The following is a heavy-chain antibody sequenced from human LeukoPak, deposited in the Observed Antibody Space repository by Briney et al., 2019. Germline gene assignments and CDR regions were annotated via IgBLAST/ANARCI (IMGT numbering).Heavy chain of an antibody. Sequence: GGSLRLSCAASGFTFSSYEMNWVRQAPGKGLEWVSYISSSGSTIYCADSVKGRFTISRDNAKNSLYLQMNSLRAEDTAVYYCARGSDWRWLQGTHFDYWGQGTLVTVSS. CDR2: ISSSGSTI. J-gene: IGHJ4*02. D-gene: IGHD5-24*01. V-gene: IGHV3-48*03. CDR1: GFTFSSYE. CDR3: ARGSDWRWLQGTHFDY.